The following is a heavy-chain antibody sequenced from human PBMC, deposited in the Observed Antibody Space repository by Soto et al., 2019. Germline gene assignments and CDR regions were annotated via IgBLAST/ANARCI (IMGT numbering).Heavy chain of an antibody. CDR1: VFSFSTYG. CDR2: ILTDANRK. D-gene: IGHD4-17*01. V-gene: IGHV3-30*18. Sequence: PVGSLRLSCASSVFSFSTYGIHCVRRSPGRWLEWVAIILTDANRKYYSDSVKGRFTISRDNSNNTVFLDMHSLRVEDTATYYCAKHRANGDYGQFASLGQRTLGTVSS. CDR3: AKHRANGDYGQFAS. J-gene: IGHJ4*02.